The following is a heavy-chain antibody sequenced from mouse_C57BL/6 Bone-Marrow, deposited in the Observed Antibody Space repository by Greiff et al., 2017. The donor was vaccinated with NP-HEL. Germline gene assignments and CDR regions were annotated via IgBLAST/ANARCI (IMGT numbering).Heavy chain of an antibody. Sequence: EVKVVESGGGLVKPGGSLKLSCAASGFTFSSYAMSWVRQTPDKRLEWVATISDGGSYTYYPDNVKGRFTISRDNAKNNLYLQMSHLKSEDTAMYYCARDRVWVRGAYYYAMDYWGQGTSVTVSS. CDR1: GFTFSSYA. CDR3: ARDRVWVRGAYYYAMDY. CDR2: ISDGGSYT. J-gene: IGHJ4*01. D-gene: IGHD2-10*02. V-gene: IGHV5-4*01.